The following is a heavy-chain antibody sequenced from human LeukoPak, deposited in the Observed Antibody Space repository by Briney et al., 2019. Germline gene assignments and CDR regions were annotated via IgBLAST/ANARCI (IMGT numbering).Heavy chain of an antibody. CDR3: ARGLGIGGTTRFDY. V-gene: IGHV4-59*01. CDR1: GGSISSYY. CDR2: IYYIGIT. Sequence: PSETLSLTCTVSGGSISSYYWSWIRQPPGKGLGWIGYIYYIGITNYNPSLKSRVTISVDTSKNQFSLKVSSVTAADTAVYYCARGLGIGGTTRFDYWGQGTVVTVSS. J-gene: IGHJ4*02. D-gene: IGHD1-26*01.